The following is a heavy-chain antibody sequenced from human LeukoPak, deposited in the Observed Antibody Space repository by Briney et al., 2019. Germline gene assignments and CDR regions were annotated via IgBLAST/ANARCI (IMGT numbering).Heavy chain of an antibody. J-gene: IGHJ4*02. V-gene: IGHV4-59*08. CDR2: IYYSGST. CDR1: GGSISSYY. D-gene: IGHD3-10*01. CDR3: ARHLMVRGVKYFDY. Sequence: PSETLPLTCTVSGGSISSYYWSWIRQPPGKGLEWIGYIYYSGSTNYNPSLKSRVTISVDTSKNQFSLKLSSVTAADTAVYYCARHLMVRGVKYFDYWGQGTLVTVSS.